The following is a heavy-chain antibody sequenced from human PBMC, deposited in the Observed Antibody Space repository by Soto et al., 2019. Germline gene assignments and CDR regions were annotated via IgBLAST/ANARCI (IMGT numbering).Heavy chain of an antibody. V-gene: IGHV4-4*02. CDR1: GGSISSSNW. D-gene: IGHD6-13*01. Sequence: SETLSLTRAVSGGSISSSNWWSWVRQPPGKGLEWIGEINHSGSTNYNPSLKSRVTISVDTSKNQFSLKLSSVTAADTAVYYCARAGIAAAGPLDYWGQGTLVTVSS. CDR3: ARAGIAAAGPLDY. J-gene: IGHJ4*02. CDR2: INHSGST.